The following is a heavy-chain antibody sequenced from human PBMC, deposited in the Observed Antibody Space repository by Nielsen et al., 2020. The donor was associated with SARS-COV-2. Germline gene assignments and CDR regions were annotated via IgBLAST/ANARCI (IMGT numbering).Heavy chain of an antibody. J-gene: IGHJ4*02. D-gene: IGHD3-22*01. V-gene: IGHV3-74*03. CDR2: INPDESKT. Sequence: GGSLRLSCAASGFIFSNYRMHWVRQAPGKGLVWVSHINPDESKTTYADSVKGRFTIPRDNAKNTLYLQMNSLRAEDTAVYYCARLWDDGYYFDTGPYDYWGQGTLVTVSS. CDR3: ARLWDDGYYFDTGPYDY. CDR1: GFIFSNYR.